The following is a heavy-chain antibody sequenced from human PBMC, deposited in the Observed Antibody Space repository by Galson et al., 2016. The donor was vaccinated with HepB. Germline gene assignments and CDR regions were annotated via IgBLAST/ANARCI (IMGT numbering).Heavy chain of an antibody. CDR1: GFTFSSYS. CDR3: ARDRGMATILDASDI. CDR2: ISSGSSYI. D-gene: IGHD5-24*01. Sequence: SLRLSCAASGFTFSSYSMNWVRQAPGKGLEWVSSISSGSSYIYYADSLKGRFTISRDNAKNSLYLQMNSLRAEDTAVYYCARDRGMATILDASDIWGQGTMVTVSS. J-gene: IGHJ3*02. V-gene: IGHV3-21*01.